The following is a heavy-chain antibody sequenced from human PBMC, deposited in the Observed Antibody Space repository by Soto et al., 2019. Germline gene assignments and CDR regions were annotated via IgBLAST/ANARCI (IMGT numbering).Heavy chain of an antibody. CDR1: GFTFSSNW. J-gene: IGHJ5*02. CDR2: IKQDGSEK. V-gene: IGHV3-7*05. CDR3: ARDVLAVAGTNWFDP. Sequence: EVQLVESGGGLVQPGGSLRLSCAASGFTFSSNWMSWVRQAPGKGLEWVANIKQDGSEKYYVDSVKGRFTISRDNAKNSLYLQMNSLRAEDTAVYYCARDVLAVAGTNWFDPWGQGTLVTVSS. D-gene: IGHD6-19*01.